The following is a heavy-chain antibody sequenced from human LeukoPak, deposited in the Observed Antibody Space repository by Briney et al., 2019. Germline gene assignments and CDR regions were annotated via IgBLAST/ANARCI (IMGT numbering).Heavy chain of an antibody. CDR2: INHSGST. V-gene: IGHV4-34*01. D-gene: IGHD1-26*01. Sequence: PSETLSLTCAVYGVSFRGYYWSWIRQPPGKGLEWIGEINHSGSTNYNPSLKSRVTISVDTSKNQFSLKLSSVTAADTAVYYCARQLAGGSYYFDYWGQGTLVTVSS. CDR1: GVSFRGYY. J-gene: IGHJ4*02. CDR3: ARQLAGGSYYFDY.